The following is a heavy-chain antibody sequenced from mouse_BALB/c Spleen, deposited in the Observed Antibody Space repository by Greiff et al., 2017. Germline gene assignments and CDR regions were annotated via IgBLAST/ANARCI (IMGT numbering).Heavy chain of an antibody. CDR2: INPGSGGT. CDR1: GYAFTNYL. V-gene: IGHV1-54*01. D-gene: IGHD2-3*01. CDR3: ARGGLLNAMDY. Sequence: QVQLKQSGAELVRPGTSVKVSCKASGYAFTNYLIEWVKQRPGQGLEWIGVINPGSGGTNYNEKFKGKATLTADKSSSTAYMQLSSLTSDDSAVYFCARGGLLNAMDYWGQGTSVTVSS. J-gene: IGHJ4*01.